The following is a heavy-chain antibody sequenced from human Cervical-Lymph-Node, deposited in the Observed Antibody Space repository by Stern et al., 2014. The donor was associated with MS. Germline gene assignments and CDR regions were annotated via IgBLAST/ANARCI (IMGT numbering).Heavy chain of an antibody. J-gene: IGHJ5*02. CDR2: VIPILGLP. D-gene: IGHD1-1*01. Sequence: VQLVQSGAEVKKPGSSVNVSCMASGGTFSSSYAITWMRQAPGQGLEWMGRVIPILGLPYCAQKFQGRVTITADTSTNTAYMGLNSLTSEDTAVYYCARGVVSNRATATLHNLFDPWGQGTLVTVSS. CDR3: ARGVVSNRATATLHNLFDP. CDR1: GGTFSSSYA. V-gene: IGHV1-69*09.